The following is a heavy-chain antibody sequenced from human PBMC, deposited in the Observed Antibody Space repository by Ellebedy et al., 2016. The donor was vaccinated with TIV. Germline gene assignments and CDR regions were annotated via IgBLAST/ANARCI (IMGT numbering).Heavy chain of an antibody. Sequence: PGGSLTLSCAASGFSFRSNWMSWFRQAPGKGLEWVANINADGSAQWYLDSVKGRFTISRDNARNSLYLQLNSLRAEDTAVYYCARVPNAYGMDVWGQGTTVTVSS. CDR1: GFSFRSNW. CDR2: INADGSAQ. V-gene: IGHV3-7*03. J-gene: IGHJ6*02. CDR3: ARVPNAYGMDV. D-gene: IGHD2-8*01.